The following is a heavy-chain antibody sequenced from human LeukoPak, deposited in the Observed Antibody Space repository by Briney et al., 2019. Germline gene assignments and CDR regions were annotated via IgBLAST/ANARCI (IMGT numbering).Heavy chain of an antibody. J-gene: IGHJ6*03. D-gene: IGHD5-12*01. CDR1: GYTFTGYY. CDR3: ARDRDVATIGLELYYYYYYYMDV. Sequence: GASVKVSCKASGYTFTGYYMHWVRQAPGQGLEWMGWINPNSGGTNYAQKFQGRVTMTRDTSISTAYMELSRLRSDDTAVYYCARDRDVATIGLELYYYYYYYMDVWGKGTTVTVSS. V-gene: IGHV1-2*02. CDR2: INPNSGGT.